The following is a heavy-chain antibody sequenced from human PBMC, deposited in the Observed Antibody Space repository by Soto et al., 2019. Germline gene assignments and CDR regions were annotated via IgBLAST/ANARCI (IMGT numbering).Heavy chain of an antibody. V-gene: IGHV4-31*03. CDR1: GGSISSGGYY. CDR3: ARTEYCTNGVCYTPFDY. J-gene: IGHJ4*02. Sequence: SETLSLTCTVSGGSISSGGYYWSWIRQHPGKGLEWIGYIYYSGSTYYNPSLKSRVTISVDTSKNQFSLKLSSVTAADTAVYYCARTEYCTNGVCYTPFDYWGQGTLVTVSS. CDR2: IYYSGST. D-gene: IGHD2-8*01.